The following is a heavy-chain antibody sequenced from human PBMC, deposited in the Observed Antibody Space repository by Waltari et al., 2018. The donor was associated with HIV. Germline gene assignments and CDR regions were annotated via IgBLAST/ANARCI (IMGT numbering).Heavy chain of an antibody. Sequence: QVQLQESGPGLVKPSQTLSLTCTVFVGPIRSRAYYWSWIRQPPGKGLEWIGYMYYSGSTYSNPSLKSRVTISVDTSKNQFSLKLSSVTAADTAVYYCARVKIVGNWFDPWGQGTLVTVSS. V-gene: IGHV4-30-4*01. CDR1: VGPIRSRAYY. CDR2: MYYSGST. J-gene: IGHJ5*02. D-gene: IGHD1-26*01. CDR3: ARVKIVGNWFDP.